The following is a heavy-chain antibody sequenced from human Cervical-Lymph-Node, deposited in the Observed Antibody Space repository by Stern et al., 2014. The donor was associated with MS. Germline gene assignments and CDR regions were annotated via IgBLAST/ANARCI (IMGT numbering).Heavy chain of an antibody. CDR3: GRQGKGVIAPTSYFDY. CDR1: GYSFTSYW. J-gene: IGHJ4*02. D-gene: IGHD2-21*01. CDR2: IYPGGSDT. Sequence: EVQLVESGAEVKKPGESLKISCEVSGYSFTSYWIGWVRQMPGKGLEWMGIIYPGGSDTRYSPSFQGQVTISADTSLSTAYLQWSSLKASDTAIYYCGRQGKGVIAPTSYFDYWGQGNLVTVSS. V-gene: IGHV5-51*01.